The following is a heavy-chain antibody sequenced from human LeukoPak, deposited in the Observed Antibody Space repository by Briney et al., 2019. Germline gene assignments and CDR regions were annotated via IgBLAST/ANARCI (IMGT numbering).Heavy chain of an antibody. D-gene: IGHD4-17*01. CDR1: GGSINSYY. CDR2: INHSGST. Sequence: SETLSLTCTVSGGSINSYYWSWIRQPPGKGLEWIGEINHSGSTNYNPSLKSRVTISVDTSKNQFSLKLSSVTAADTAVYYCARGLTVTPNWGQGTLVTVSS. V-gene: IGHV4-34*01. J-gene: IGHJ4*02. CDR3: ARGLTVTPN.